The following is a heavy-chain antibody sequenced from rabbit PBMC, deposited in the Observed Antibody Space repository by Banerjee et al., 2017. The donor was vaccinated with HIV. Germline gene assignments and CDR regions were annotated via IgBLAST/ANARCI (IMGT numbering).Heavy chain of an antibody. Sequence: QSLQESGGGLFQPGGSLTLTCKASGFDFSSNAMCWVRQAPGEGLEWIGCIDTGSGSTVYATWVNGRFTISKTSSTTVTLQMTTVTAADTATYFCARVWALWGPGTLVTVS. CDR2: IDTGSGST. CDR3: ARVWAL. J-gene: IGHJ4*01. D-gene: IGHD5-1*01. V-gene: IGHV1S40*01. CDR1: GFDFSSNA.